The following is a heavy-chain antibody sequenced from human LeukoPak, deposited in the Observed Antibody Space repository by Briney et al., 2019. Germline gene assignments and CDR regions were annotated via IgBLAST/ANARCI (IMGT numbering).Heavy chain of an antibody. CDR1: GFPFSSYA. V-gene: IGHV3-23*01. Sequence: GSLSLSCAASGFPFSSYAMSWVRQAPGKGLEWVSAISGSGGSTYYADSVKGRFTISRDNSKNTLYLQMNSLRAEDTAVYYCAKDFDVYDSSGTNFDYWGQGTLVTVSS. CDR2: ISGSGGST. D-gene: IGHD3-22*01. CDR3: AKDFDVYDSSGTNFDY. J-gene: IGHJ4*02.